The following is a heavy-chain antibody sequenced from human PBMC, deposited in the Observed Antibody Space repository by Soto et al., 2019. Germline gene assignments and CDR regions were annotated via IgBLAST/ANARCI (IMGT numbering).Heavy chain of an antibody. CDR2: ISHTGTT. CDR1: GDSISGSQW. D-gene: IGHD2-2*01. J-gene: IGHJ4*02. Sequence: QVQLQESGPGLVKPSETLSLTCAVSGDSISGSQWWSWFRLPPGKWLEWIGAISHTGTTNYNPSLKSPVTMSVDKPMNQFSLNLPCVTAADTAVYYCARVISSRVEYFDYWGQGTVVTVSP. CDR3: ARVISSRVEYFDY. V-gene: IGHV4-4*02.